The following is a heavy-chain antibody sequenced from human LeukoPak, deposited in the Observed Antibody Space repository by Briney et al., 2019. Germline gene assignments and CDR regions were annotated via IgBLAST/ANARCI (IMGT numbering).Heavy chain of an antibody. CDR3: ARGDGYNYNFDY. J-gene: IGHJ4*02. D-gene: IGHD5-24*01. V-gene: IGHV1-69*01. Sequence: GASVKVSCKASGGTFSSYAISWVRQAPGQGLEWMGGIIPIFGTANYAQKFQGRVTVTADESTSTAYMELSSLRSEDTAVYYCARGDGYNYNFDYWGQGTLVTVSS. CDR2: IIPIFGTA. CDR1: GGTFSSYA.